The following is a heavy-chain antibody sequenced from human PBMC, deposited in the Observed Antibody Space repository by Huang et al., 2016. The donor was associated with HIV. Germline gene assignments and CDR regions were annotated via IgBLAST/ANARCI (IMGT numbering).Heavy chain of an antibody. J-gene: IGHJ4*02. D-gene: IGHD3-3*01. V-gene: IGHV1-69*13. CDR1: GGTFSSYA. CDR3: ARGSRYDFWSGYSFDY. CDR2: IIPIFGTA. Sequence: QVQLVQSGAEVKKPGSSVKVSCKASGGTFSSYAISWVRQAPGQGLEWMGGIIPIFGTANCAQKFQGRGTITADESTSTAYMELRSLRSEDTAVYYCARGSRYDFWSGYSFDYWGQGTLVTVSS.